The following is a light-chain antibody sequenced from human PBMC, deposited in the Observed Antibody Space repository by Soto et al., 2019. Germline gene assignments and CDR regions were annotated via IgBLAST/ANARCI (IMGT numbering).Light chain of an antibody. CDR1: SSNIGTNY. CDR2: LNN. J-gene: IGLJ2*01. V-gene: IGLV1-47*01. Sequence: QSVLTQPPSASGPPGQSVAISCSGSSSNIGTNYLYCYQHFPGTAPKLLIYLNNQRPSAVPDRFSASKSGTSASLAITGLRFEDEADYYCAAWDDSLSSVVFGGGTKLTVL. CDR3: AAWDDSLSSVV.